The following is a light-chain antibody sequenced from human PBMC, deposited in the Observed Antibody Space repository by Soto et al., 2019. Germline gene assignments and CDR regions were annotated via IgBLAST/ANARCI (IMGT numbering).Light chain of an antibody. CDR2: DVS. Sequence: QSALTQPASVSGSPGQSITISCTGTSSDIGGYNYVSWYQQHPGKDPKLMIYDVSNRPSGVSNRFSGSKSGNTASLTLSGLQAEDEDDYYCSSYTRSSSLGVVFGGGTKVTVL. CDR3: SSYTRSSSLGVV. CDR1: SSDIGGYNY. V-gene: IGLV2-14*03. J-gene: IGLJ2*01.